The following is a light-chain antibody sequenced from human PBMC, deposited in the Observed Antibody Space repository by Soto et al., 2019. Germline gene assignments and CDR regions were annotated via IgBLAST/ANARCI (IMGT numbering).Light chain of an antibody. Sequence: QSVLTQPASVSGSHGQSITIFCTGTSSDVGGYNYVSWYQQHPGKAPKLMIYDVRNRPSGVSNRFSGSKSVNTASLTISGLQAEDEADYYCSSYTTISTYVFGTGTKVTVL. CDR1: SSDVGGYNY. V-gene: IGLV2-14*03. CDR3: SSYTTISTYV. J-gene: IGLJ1*01. CDR2: DVR.